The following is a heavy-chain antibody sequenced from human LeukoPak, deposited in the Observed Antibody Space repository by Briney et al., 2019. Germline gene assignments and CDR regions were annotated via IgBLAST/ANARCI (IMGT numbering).Heavy chain of an antibody. V-gene: IGHV1-46*01. CDR2: INPSGGST. J-gene: IGHJ3*02. CDR3: AGSSAYYNEADI. Sequence: ASVKVSFMTSGYSFTNYYIHWVRQAPGQGLEWMGIINPSGGSTTYAQKFHGRLTMDSDTSTSTVYMELSSLRSEDTAMYYCAGSSAYYNEADIWGQGTMVTGSS. D-gene: IGHD1-26*01. CDR1: GYSFTNYY.